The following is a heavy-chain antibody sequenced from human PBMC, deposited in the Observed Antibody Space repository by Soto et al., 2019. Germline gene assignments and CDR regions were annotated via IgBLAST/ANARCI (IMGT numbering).Heavy chain of an antibody. CDR2: TYYRSKWYY. Sequence: SQTLSLTCGISGDSVSRNSVAWNWIRPSPSRGLEWLGRTYYRSKWYYDYAVSVKSRITINPDTSKNQFSLQLKSVTPEDTAVYYCARDQGSGWYGDNCFDPWGQGTLVTVSS. J-gene: IGHJ5*02. D-gene: IGHD6-19*01. V-gene: IGHV6-1*01. CDR1: GDSVSRNSVA. CDR3: ARDQGSGWYGDNCFDP.